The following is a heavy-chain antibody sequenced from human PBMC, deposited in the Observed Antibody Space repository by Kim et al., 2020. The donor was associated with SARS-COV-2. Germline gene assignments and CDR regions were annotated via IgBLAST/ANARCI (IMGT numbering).Heavy chain of an antibody. CDR3: ASGGYYDSSGYYAFDY. Sequence: KFEGRFTITADESTSTAYMELSSLRSEDTAVYYCASGGYYDSSGYYAFDYWGQGTLVTVSS. D-gene: IGHD3-22*01. J-gene: IGHJ4*02. V-gene: IGHV1-69*01.